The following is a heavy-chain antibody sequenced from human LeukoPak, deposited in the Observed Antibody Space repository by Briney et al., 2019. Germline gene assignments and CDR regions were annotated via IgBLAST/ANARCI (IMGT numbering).Heavy chain of an antibody. Sequence: ASVKVSCKPSGYTFTSHGITWVRQAPGQGLEWMGWISTYNGNTHYAQKVQDRITMSTETSTGTVNMELRSLRSDDTAVYYCAREAHNLWSDDWATTKGRGVYDYWGQGTLVTVSS. CDR3: AREAHNLWSDDWATTKGRGVYDY. D-gene: IGHD3-3*01. CDR1: GYTFTSHG. J-gene: IGHJ4*02. CDR2: ISTYNGNT. V-gene: IGHV1-18*01.